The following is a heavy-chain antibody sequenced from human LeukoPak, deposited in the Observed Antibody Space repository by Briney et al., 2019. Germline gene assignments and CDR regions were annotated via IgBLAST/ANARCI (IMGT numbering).Heavy chain of an antibody. J-gene: IGHJ4*02. CDR1: GFTFSSYA. D-gene: IGHD6-19*01. CDR2: ISGSGGST. Sequence: GGSLRLPCAPSGFTFSSYAMSWVRQAPGKGLEWVSAISGSGGSTYYADSVKGRFTISRDNSKNTLYLQMNSLRAEDTAVYYCAKGTHIAVAGIVDYWGQGTLVTVSS. CDR3: AKGTHIAVAGIVDY. V-gene: IGHV3-23*01.